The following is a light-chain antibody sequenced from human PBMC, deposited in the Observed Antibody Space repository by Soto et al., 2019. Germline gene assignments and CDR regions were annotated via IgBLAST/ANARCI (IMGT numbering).Light chain of an antibody. CDR3: QQYGSSVYT. Sequence: EIVLTQSPGTLSLSPGERATLSCRASQSVSSSYLAWYQQKPGQAPRLLIYGASSRATGIPGRFSGSGSGTDFTLTISRLEPEDFAVYYCQQYGSSVYTFGQGTKLEIK. V-gene: IGKV3-20*01. J-gene: IGKJ2*01. CDR1: QSVSSSY. CDR2: GAS.